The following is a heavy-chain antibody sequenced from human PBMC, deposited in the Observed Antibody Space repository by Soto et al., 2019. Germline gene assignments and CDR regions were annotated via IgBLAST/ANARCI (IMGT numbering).Heavy chain of an antibody. CDR1: GFTFSAYY. D-gene: IGHD2-15*01. CDR2: ITSSSDYT. CDR3: VGEYCYGMDV. J-gene: IGHJ6*02. Sequence: QEQLVESGGGLVRPGGSLRLSCAASGFTFSAYYMTWMRQAPGKGLEWVSYITSSSDYTNYAGSVKGRFTISRDNAKNSLYLQMNSLRVEDTAVYYCVGEYCYGMDVWGQGTTVTVSS. V-gene: IGHV3-11*05.